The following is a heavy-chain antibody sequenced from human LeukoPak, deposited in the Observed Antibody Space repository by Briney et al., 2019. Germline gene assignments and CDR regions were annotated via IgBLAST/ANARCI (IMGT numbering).Heavy chain of an antibody. CDR2: IYYTGTT. D-gene: IGHD3-10*01. J-gene: IGHJ5*02. CDR3: ARHDYYGSLNWFDP. V-gene: IGHV4-39*01. Sequence: SETPSLTCTVSGGSISSSSYYWGWIRQPPGKGLEWIGTIYYTGTTYYNPSLKSRLTISVDTSKNQFSLKLTSVTAADTAVYYCARHDYYGSLNWFDPWGQGTLITVSS. CDR1: GGSISSSSYY.